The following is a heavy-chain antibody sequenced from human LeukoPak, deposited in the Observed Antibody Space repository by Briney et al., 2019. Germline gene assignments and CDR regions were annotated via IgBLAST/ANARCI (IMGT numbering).Heavy chain of an antibody. CDR3: AKGHGHYGSGSYGY. J-gene: IGHJ4*02. Sequence: GVSLRLYCAASGFTVRSYGMHWVRQARGKGLEWVAFIRYDGSNKYYADSVKGRFTISRDNSKNTLYLQMNSLRAEDTAVYYCAKGHGHYGSGSYGYWGQGTLVTVSS. CDR1: GFTVRSYG. V-gene: IGHV3-30*02. D-gene: IGHD3-10*01. CDR2: IRYDGSNK.